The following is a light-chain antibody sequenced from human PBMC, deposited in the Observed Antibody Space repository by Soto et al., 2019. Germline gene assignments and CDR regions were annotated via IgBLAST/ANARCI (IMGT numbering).Light chain of an antibody. CDR3: QQYGSSRWT. V-gene: IGKV3-20*01. CDR1: QSVSSSY. CDR2: GAS. J-gene: IGKJ1*01. Sequence: EIVLTQSPGTLSLSPGERATISCRASQSVSSSYLAWYQQNRGQAPRLLIYGASSRATGIPDRFSGSGSGTDFTLTISRLEPEDFAVYYCQQYGSSRWTFGQGTQVDIK.